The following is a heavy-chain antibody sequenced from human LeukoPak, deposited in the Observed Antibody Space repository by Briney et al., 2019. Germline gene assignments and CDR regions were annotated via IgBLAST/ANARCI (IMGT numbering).Heavy chain of an antibody. CDR2: VSTSGTT. CDR3: ARGSYYDTLTGYYRGSFDS. J-gene: IGHJ4*02. Sequence: SETLSLTCTVPGGSISTYYWSWIRQPAEKGLEWIGRVSTSGTTQYNPSFKGRVTMSVDTSSNQFSLKLSSVTAADTAVYYCARGSYYDTLTGYYRGSFDSWGQGTLVTVSS. D-gene: IGHD3-9*01. V-gene: IGHV4-4*07. CDR1: GGSISTYY.